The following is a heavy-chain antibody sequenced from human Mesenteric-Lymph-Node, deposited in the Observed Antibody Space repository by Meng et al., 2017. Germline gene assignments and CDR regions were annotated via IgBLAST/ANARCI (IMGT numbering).Heavy chain of an antibody. CDR2: IDWDDDK. V-gene: IGHV2-70*12. D-gene: IGHD5-18*01. CDR3: AHSFQYSYGWGFDY. CDR1: GFSLSTSGMR. Sequence: SGPTLVKPTQTLTLTCTFSGFSLSTSGMRVSWIRQPPGKALEWLARIDWDDDKFYSTSLKTRLTITKDTSKNQVVLTMTNMDPVDTATYYCAHSFQYSYGWGFDYWGQGTLVTVSS. J-gene: IGHJ4*02.